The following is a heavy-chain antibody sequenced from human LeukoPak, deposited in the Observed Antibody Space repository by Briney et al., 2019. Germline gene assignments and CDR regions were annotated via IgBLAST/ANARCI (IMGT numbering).Heavy chain of an antibody. CDR2: INHSGST. D-gene: IGHD6-19*01. CDR3: ASRRQWLVRFDY. V-gene: IGHV4-34*01. CDR1: GGSFSGYY. Sequence: SETLSLTCAVYGGSFSGYYWSWIRQPPGKGLEWIGEINHSGSTNYNPSLKSRVTISVDTPKNQFSLKLSSVTAADTAVYYCASRRQWLVRFDYWGQGTLVTVSS. J-gene: IGHJ4*02.